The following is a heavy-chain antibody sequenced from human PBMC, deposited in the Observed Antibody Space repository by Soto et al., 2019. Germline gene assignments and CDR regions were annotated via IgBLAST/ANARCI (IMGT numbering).Heavy chain of an antibody. CDR2: ISNSGSVI. CDR1: GFSFISYS. J-gene: IGHJ6*02. V-gene: IGHV3-48*01. Sequence: GGSLRLSCAASGFSFISYSMSWVRQAPGKGLEWVSYISNSGSVIHDADSVKGRFTISRDNSKNTLYLQMNSLRAEDTAVYYCAKDSDSSGWYVNYYYGMDVWGQGTTVTVSS. CDR3: AKDSDSSGWYVNYYYGMDV. D-gene: IGHD6-19*01.